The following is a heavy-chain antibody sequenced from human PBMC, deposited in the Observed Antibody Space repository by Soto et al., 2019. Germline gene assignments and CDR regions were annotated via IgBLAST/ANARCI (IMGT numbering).Heavy chain of an antibody. V-gene: IGHV3-48*02. J-gene: IGHJ3*02. Sequence: GGSLRLSCAASGFTFSSYSMNWVRQAPGKGLGWVSYISSSSSTIYYADSVKGRFTISRDNAKNSLYLQMNSLRDEDTAVYYCARDSHYYDSSGYYGPNNAFDIWGQGTMVTVSS. CDR3: ARDSHYYDSSGYYGPNNAFDI. D-gene: IGHD3-22*01. CDR1: GFTFSSYS. CDR2: ISSSSSTI.